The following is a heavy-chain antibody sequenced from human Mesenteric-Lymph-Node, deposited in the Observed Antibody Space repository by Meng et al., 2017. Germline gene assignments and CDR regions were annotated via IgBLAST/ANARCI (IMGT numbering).Heavy chain of an antibody. J-gene: IGHJ5*02. CDR3: ARGWEASAISAS. Sequence: GSLRLSCTVSGGSISSYYWSWIRQPPGKGLEWIGYIHYSGSTSYSPSLKSRVSISIHTSTNQFSLKLNSVTAADTAVYYCARGWEASAISASWGQGTLVTVSS. CDR1: GGSISSYY. V-gene: IGHV4-59*01. CDR2: IHYSGST. D-gene: IGHD5-18*01.